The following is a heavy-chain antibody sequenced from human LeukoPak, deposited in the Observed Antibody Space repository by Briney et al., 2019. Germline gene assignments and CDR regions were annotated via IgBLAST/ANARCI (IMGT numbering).Heavy chain of an antibody. J-gene: IGHJ4*02. V-gene: IGHV3-21*01. D-gene: IGHD1-14*01. CDR1: GFTFNRYS. CDR2: ISSSSRYI. Sequence: GGSLRLSCAASGFTFNRYSMDWVRQAPGKGLEWVSSISSSSRYIYYADSVKGRFTISRDNAKNSLYLQMNSLRAEDTAVYYCARDGKPEFDYWGQGTLVTVSS. CDR3: ARDGKPEFDY.